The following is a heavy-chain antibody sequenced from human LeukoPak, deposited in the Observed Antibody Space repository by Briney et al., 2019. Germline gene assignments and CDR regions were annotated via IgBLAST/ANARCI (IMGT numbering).Heavy chain of an antibody. D-gene: IGHD1-1*01. CDR1: GGSITSYY. CDR2: LFHSGTR. J-gene: IGHJ4*02. V-gene: IGHV4-59*08. Sequence: SETLSLTCTVSGGSITSYYWSWIRQPPGKGREWVGYLFHSGTRRYNPSLRSRVTISADTTKNQIFLTLNSTPAADTAVYYCARRRGWKQQLVYFDYWGQGTLASVSS. CDR3: ARRRGWKQQLVYFDY.